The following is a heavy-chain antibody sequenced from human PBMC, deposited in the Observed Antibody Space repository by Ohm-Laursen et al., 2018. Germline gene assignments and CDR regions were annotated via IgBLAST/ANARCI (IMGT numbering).Heavy chain of an antibody. J-gene: IGHJ4*02. CDR2: IYASGSN. D-gene: IGHD4-17*01. CDR3: ARGETTDGYFDY. Sequence: SDTLSLTCTVSGASISSYYWSWIRQPAGKGLEWIGRIYASGSNTNNPSLKTRVTMSVDTSKNQFSLKLRSVTAADTAVYYCARGETTDGYFDYWGQGTLVTVSS. V-gene: IGHV4-4*07. CDR1: GASISSYY.